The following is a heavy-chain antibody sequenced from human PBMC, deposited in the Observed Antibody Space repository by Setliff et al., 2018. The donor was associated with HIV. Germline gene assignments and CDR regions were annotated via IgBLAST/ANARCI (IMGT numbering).Heavy chain of an antibody. CDR3: AREGITGTTLHPY. CDR1: GFTFSSYA. V-gene: IGHV3-30*04. J-gene: IGHJ4*02. D-gene: IGHD1-7*01. Sequence: PGGSLRLSCAASGFTFSSYAMHWVRQAPGKGLEWVAVISYDVNHKYYADSVKGRFTISRDNAKNSLYLQMNSLRVEDTAVYYCAREGITGTTLHPYWGQGTLVTVSS. CDR2: ISYDVNHK.